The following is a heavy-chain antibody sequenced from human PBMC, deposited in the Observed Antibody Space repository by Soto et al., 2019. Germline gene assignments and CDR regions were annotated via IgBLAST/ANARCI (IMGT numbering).Heavy chain of an antibody. CDR1: GYSFTSYW. Sequence: PGESLKISCKGSGYSFTSYWIGWVRQMPGKGLEWMGIIYPGDSDTRYSPSFQGQVTISADKSISTAYLQWSSLKASDTAMYYCARHSFSGNYVPVSYGMEVWGQGTTVTVSS. J-gene: IGHJ6*02. D-gene: IGHD4-4*01. CDR2: IYPGDSDT. V-gene: IGHV5-51*01. CDR3: ARHSFSGNYVPVSYGMEV.